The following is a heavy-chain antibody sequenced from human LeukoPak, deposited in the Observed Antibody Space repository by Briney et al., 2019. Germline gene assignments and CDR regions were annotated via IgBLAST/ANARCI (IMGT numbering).Heavy chain of an antibody. V-gene: IGHV4-59*01. D-gene: IGHD6-13*01. CDR2: IYDSGTV. CDR1: GGSISTYS. CDR3: ATHSSSWRTDAFDI. J-gene: IGHJ3*02. Sequence: SETLSLTCSVPGGSISTYSWSWIRQPPGKGLEWIGCIYDSGTVNYNPSLKSRVTISVDTSKNQFSLKLSSVTDADTALYYCATHSSSWRTDAFDIWGQGTMLTVSS.